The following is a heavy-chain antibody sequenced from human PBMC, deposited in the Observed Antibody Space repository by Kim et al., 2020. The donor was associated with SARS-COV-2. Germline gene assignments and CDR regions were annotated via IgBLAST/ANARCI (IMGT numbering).Heavy chain of an antibody. D-gene: IGHD2-15*01. J-gene: IGHJ6*02. CDR3: ARGVVVAASYYGMDV. CDR1: GGSISSSNW. CDR2: IYHSGGT. V-gene: IGHV4-4*02. Sequence: SETLSLTCAVSGGSISSSNWWSWVRQPPGKGLEWIGEIYHSGGTNQNPSLKSRVTISVDKSKNQFSLKLSSVTAADTAVYYCARGVVVAASYYGMDVWGQGTTVTVSS.